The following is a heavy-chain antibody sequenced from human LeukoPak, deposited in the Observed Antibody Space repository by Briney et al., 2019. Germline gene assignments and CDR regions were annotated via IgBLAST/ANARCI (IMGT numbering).Heavy chain of an antibody. CDR1: GGTFSSYA. CDR2: IIPIFGTA. Sequence: SVKVSCEASGGTFSSYAISWVRQAPGQGLEWMGGIIPIFGTANYAQKFQGRVTITTDESTSTAYMELSSLRSEDTAVYYCVAGINYDSSGPFDYWGQGTLVTVSS. V-gene: IGHV1-69*05. D-gene: IGHD3-22*01. J-gene: IGHJ4*02. CDR3: VAGINYDSSGPFDY.